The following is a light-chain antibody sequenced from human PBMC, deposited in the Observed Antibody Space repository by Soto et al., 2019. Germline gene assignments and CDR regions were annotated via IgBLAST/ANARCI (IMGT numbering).Light chain of an antibody. J-gene: IGLJ2*01. CDR1: SSNIGVNT. V-gene: IGLV1-44*01. CDR2: SNN. CDR3: ASWDDSLNGVV. Sequence: QSVVTQPPSASGTPGQGVTISCSGSSSNIGVNTVNWYQQLPGTAPKLLIYSNNLRPSGVPDRFSGSKSGTSASLAISGLQSEDEADSHCASWDDSLNGVVFGGGTKLTVL.